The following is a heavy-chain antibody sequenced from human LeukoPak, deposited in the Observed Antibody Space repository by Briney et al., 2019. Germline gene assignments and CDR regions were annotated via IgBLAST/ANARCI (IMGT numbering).Heavy chain of an antibody. CDR3: ASPRATSYYGMDV. Sequence: GESLKISCKGSGYSFTSYWIGWVRQMPGKGLGWMGIIYPGDSDTRYSPSFQGQVTISADKSISTAYLQWSSLKASDTAMYYCASPRATSYYGMDVWGQGTTVTVSS. V-gene: IGHV5-51*01. J-gene: IGHJ6*02. CDR1: GYSFTSYW. D-gene: IGHD5-24*01. CDR2: IYPGDSDT.